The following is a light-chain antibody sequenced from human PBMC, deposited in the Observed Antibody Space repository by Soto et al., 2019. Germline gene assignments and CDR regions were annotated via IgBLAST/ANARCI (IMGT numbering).Light chain of an antibody. V-gene: IGLV2-8*01. J-gene: IGLJ3*02. CDR2: EVN. Sequence: QSALTQPPSASGSPGQSVTIPCAGTSTDVGEYNYVSWYQQHPGKVPKLIIFEVNKRPSGVPDRFSGSKSGDTASLTVSGLQAEDEADYYCTSFARGSTLVFGGGTKVTVL. CDR3: TSFARGSTLV. CDR1: STDVGEYNY.